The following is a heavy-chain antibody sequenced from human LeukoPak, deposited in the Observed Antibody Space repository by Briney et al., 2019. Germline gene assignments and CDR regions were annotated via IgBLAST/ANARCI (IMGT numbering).Heavy chain of an antibody. Sequence: GGSLRLSCVASGFTFNNYGMHWVRQIPGKGLVWVPRINTDGSDTTYADSVKGRFTISRDNTKNTLSLQMKNLRAEDTAVYYCATLQGVLWGPGTLVTVSS. J-gene: IGHJ4*02. D-gene: IGHD3-10*01. CDR3: ATLQGVL. CDR2: INTDGSDT. V-gene: IGHV3-74*01. CDR1: GFTFNNYG.